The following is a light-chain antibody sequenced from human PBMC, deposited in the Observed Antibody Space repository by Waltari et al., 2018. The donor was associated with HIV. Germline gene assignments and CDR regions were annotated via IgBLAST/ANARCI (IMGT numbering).Light chain of an antibody. Sequence: SFELTQPPSVSVSPGQTASITCSGDKLGDKYVCWFQQRPGQSPVEVIYQDDKRPSGIPERFSGSNSGNTATPTISETQIMDEADYYCQAWGTNTAVFGGGTKLTVL. J-gene: IGLJ3*02. V-gene: IGLV3-1*01. CDR1: KLGDKY. CDR3: QAWGTNTAV. CDR2: QDD.